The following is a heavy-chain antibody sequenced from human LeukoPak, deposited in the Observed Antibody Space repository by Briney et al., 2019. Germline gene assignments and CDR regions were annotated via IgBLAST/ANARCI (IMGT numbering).Heavy chain of an antibody. Sequence: SETLSLTCAVYGGSFSGYYWSWIRQPPGKGLEWIGYIYYSGSTNYNPSLKSRVTISVDTSKNQFSLKLSSVTAADTAVYYCARAGFNWNYVGWFDYWGQGTLVTVSS. J-gene: IGHJ4*02. CDR3: ARAGFNWNYVGWFDY. V-gene: IGHV4-59*01. D-gene: IGHD1-7*01. CDR2: IYYSGST. CDR1: GGSFSGYY.